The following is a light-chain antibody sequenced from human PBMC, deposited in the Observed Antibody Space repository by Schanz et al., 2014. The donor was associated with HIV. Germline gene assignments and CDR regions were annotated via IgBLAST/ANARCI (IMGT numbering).Light chain of an antibody. Sequence: QSDLTQPASVSGSPGQSITISCTGTSSDVGGYNFVSWYQQHPGKAPKVIIYDVSNRPSGVPDRFSGSKSGNTASLTISGLQAEDEADYYCCSYTTTSTYVFGAGTKLTVL. CDR2: DVS. CDR3: CSYTTTSTYV. V-gene: IGLV2-14*01. CDR1: SSDVGGYNF. J-gene: IGLJ1*01.